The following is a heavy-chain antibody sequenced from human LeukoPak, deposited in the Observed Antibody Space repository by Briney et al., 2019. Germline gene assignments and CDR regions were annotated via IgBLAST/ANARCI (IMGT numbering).Heavy chain of an antibody. J-gene: IGHJ3*02. CDR3: ARKNDFEI. CDR1: GGSISSDH. CDR2: IFYSGRT. V-gene: IGHV4-59*01. D-gene: IGHD2/OR15-2a*01. Sequence: SETLSLTCTVSGGSISSDHWNWLRQPPGKGLEWIGCIFYSGRTYYNPSPKSRVTIPVDLSKGQFSLRLTSVTAADTAVYYCARKNDFEIWGQGTLVTVSS.